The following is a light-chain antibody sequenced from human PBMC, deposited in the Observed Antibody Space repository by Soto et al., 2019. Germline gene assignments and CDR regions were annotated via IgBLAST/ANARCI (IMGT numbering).Light chain of an antibody. CDR3: QQYGRQTLT. Sequence: EIVLTQSPGTLSLSPGERATLSCRASQSVGSNFLAWYQQKPGPAPRLLVYGASSRATGIPDRFSGSGSGTVFTLTIIRLEPEDFAVYYCQQYGRQTLTFGQGTKVEIK. CDR2: GAS. V-gene: IGKV3-20*01. J-gene: IGKJ1*01. CDR1: QSVGSNF.